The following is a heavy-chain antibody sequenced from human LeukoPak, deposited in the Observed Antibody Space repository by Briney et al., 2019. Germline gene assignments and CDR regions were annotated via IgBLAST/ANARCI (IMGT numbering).Heavy chain of an antibody. CDR1: GFTFTSSA. Sequence: ASVKVSCKASGFTFTSSAMQWVRQARGQRLEWIGWIVVGSGNTNYAQKFQERVTITRDMSTSTAYTELSSLRSEDTAVYYCAASLAPGYGMDVWGQGTTVTVSS. D-gene: IGHD3-10*01. CDR2: IVVGSGNT. CDR3: AASLAPGYGMDV. J-gene: IGHJ6*02. V-gene: IGHV1-58*02.